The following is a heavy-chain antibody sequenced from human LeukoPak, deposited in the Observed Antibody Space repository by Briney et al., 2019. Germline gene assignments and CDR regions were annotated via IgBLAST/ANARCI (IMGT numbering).Heavy chain of an antibody. CDR2: ISGYNGNT. V-gene: IGHV1-18*01. J-gene: IGHJ4*02. CDR1: GYTFTSYG. D-gene: IGHD3-3*01. CDR3: ARDSPERFDFWRKPYYFDY. Sequence: AASVKVSCKASGYTFTSYGISWVRQAPGQGLEWMGWISGYNGNTNYAQKLQGRVTMTTDTSTSTAYMELRSLRSDDTAVYYCARDSPERFDFWRKPYYFDYWGQGTLVTVSS.